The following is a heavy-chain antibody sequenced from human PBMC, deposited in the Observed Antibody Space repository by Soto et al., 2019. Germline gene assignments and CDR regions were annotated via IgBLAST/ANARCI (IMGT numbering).Heavy chain of an antibody. CDR3: AVDYGGNYFDY. CDR1: GVSLTNYY. J-gene: IGHJ4*02. V-gene: IGHV4-4*07. CDR2: IFTSEST. D-gene: IGHD4-17*01. Sequence: QVQLQESGPGLVKPSETLSLTCTVSGVSLTNYYWSWIRQPAGKGLEWIGRIFTSESTNYNPSLRGRVTMSVDTSKNQFSLKLTSVTAADTAMYYCAVDYGGNYFDYWGQGTLVTVSS.